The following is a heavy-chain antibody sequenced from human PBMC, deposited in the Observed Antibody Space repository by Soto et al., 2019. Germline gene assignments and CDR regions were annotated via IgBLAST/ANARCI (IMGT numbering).Heavy chain of an antibody. Sequence: QVQLVESGGGVVQPGRSLRLSCAASGFTFSSYGMHWVRQAPGKGLVWVAVIRYDGSNKYYADSVKGRFTISRDNSKHTLYLEMHSLRAEDTAVYYCARYLFLPSYYYYGMDVWGHGTTVTVSS. D-gene: IGHD3-9*01. J-gene: IGHJ6*02. CDR1: GFTFSSYG. CDR2: IRYDGSNK. CDR3: ARYLFLPSYYYYGMDV. V-gene: IGHV3-33*01.